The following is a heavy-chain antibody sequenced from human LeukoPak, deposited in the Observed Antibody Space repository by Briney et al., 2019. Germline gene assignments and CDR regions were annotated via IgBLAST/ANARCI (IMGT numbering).Heavy chain of an antibody. CDR1: GGSVSSGSNY. J-gene: IGHJ6*02. V-gene: IGHV4-61*01. Sequence: SETLSLTRTVSGGSVSSGSNYWGWIRPPPGKELEAVGYIYYSGSTNYNPSLKSRVTISVDTSKNQFSLKLSSVTAADTAVYYCARDSGQAVYYYGMDVWGQGTTVTVSS. CDR3: ARDSGQAVYYYGMDV. CDR2: IYYSGST. D-gene: IGHD3-10*01.